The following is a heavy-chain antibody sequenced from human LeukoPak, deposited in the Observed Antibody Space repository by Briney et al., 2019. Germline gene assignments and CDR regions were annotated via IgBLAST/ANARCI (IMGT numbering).Heavy chain of an antibody. D-gene: IGHD3-16*02. V-gene: IGHV3-48*03. Sequence: GGSLRLSCTASGFTFSTYEMNWVRQAPGKGLEWISHISGSGSSIFYADSLQGRFTVSRDNSKNSVYLQMNSLRAEDTAVYYCAREGGFGYDDAFDTWGHGTTVTVSS. J-gene: IGHJ3*02. CDR3: AREGGFGYDDAFDT. CDR2: ISGSGSSI. CDR1: GFTFSTYE.